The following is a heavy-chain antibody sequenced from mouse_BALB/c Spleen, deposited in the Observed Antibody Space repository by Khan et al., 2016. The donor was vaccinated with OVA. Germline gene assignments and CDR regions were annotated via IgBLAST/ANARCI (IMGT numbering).Heavy chain of an antibody. Sequence: VQLQQSGPELVEPGASVKMSCKASGYTFTNYVMHWVKQKPGQGLEWIGYINPYNAGTRYNEKFKGKATLTSDISSTTAYMELNSLTSEDSAVSYCAREASSWDFSFPYWGQGTLVTVSA. J-gene: IGHJ3*01. D-gene: IGHD4-1*01. CDR3: AREASSWDFSFPY. CDR1: GYTFTNYV. CDR2: INPYNAGT. V-gene: IGHV1S136*01.